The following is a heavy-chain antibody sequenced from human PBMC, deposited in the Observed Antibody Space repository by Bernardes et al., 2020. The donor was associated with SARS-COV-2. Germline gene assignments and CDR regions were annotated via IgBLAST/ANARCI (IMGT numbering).Heavy chain of an antibody. J-gene: IGHJ4*02. Sequence: SGTTLLKPTQTLTLTCPFSGFSLSPTGVGVGWIRQPPGEALEWLALIFWDDDKFYSPSLKSRLSVTKDTAKNQVVLSMTDMDPVDTGTYYCAHRYTGSHFDYWGQGTLVTVSS. CDR2: IFWDDDK. CDR3: AHRYTGSHFDY. D-gene: IGHD1-26*01. CDR1: GFSLSPTGVG. V-gene: IGHV2-5*02.